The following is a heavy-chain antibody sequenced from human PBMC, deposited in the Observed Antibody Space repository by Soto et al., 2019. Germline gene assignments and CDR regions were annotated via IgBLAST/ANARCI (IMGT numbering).Heavy chain of an antibody. CDR2: IGTTSTYI. D-gene: IGHD2-21*02. J-gene: IGHJ6*02. CDR3: ARVMCGDCSSYYYYSMDV. V-gene: IGHV3-21*01. CDR1: GFTFGTFT. Sequence: GSLRLSCAASGFTFGTFTMSWVRQAPGKGLEWVSSIGTTSTYIYYADSVRGRFTISRDNAKNSLYLQMNSLRAEDTAVYFCARVMCGDCSSYYYYSMDVWGQGTTVTVSS.